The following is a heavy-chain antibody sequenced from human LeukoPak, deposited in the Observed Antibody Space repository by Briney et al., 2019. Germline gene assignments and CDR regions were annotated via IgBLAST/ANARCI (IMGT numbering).Heavy chain of an antibody. V-gene: IGHV4-34*01. CDR2: INHSGST. Sequence: SETLCCTCAGYGGSFSGRSWSLIRQPPPNCLYLIGEINHSGSTNYNPSLKSRVTISVDTSKNQFSLKLSSVTAADTAVYYCARKKGISPSYRWFDPWGQGTLVTVSS. J-gene: IGHJ5*02. D-gene: IGHD1-26*01. CDR1: GGSFSGRS. CDR3: ARKKGISPSYRWFDP.